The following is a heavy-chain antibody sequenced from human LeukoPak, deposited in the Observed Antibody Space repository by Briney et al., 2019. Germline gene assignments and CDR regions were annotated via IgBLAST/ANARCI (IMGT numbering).Heavy chain of an antibody. CDR2: IGSSGNTI. Sequence: GGSLRLSCAASGFTFSSYSMNWVRQAPGKGLQWVSYIGSSGNTIYYTDSVKGRFTISRDNAKNSLYLQMNSLRDEDTAVYYCARYQYSSGRIFDYWGQGTLVTVSS. D-gene: IGHD6-19*01. CDR3: ARYQYSSGRIFDY. CDR1: GFTFSSYS. J-gene: IGHJ4*02. V-gene: IGHV3-48*02.